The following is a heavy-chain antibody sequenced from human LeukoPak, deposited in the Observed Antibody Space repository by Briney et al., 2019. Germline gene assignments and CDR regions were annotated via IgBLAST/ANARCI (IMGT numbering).Heavy chain of an antibody. Sequence: GGSLRLSCTASGFTFSRNWMHWVRQAPGKGLVWVSRINSDGSITNYADSVKGRFTISRDNAKNTLYLQMSSLRAEDTAVYYCAKIDAYWGQGTLVTVSS. V-gene: IGHV3-74*01. CDR1: GFTFSRNW. J-gene: IGHJ4*02. CDR3: AKIDAY. CDR2: INSDGSIT.